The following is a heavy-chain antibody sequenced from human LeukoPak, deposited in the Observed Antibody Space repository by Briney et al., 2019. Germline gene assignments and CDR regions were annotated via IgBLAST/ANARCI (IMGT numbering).Heavy chain of an antibody. CDR3: ARAPQYYYDSSGYLSYFDY. V-gene: IGHV4-4*07. D-gene: IGHD3-22*01. J-gene: IGHJ4*02. Sequence: SETLSLTCTVSGGSISSYYWSWIRQPARKGPEWIGRIYTSGSTNYNPSLKSRVTMSVDTSKNQFSLKLSSVTAADTAVYYCARAPQYYYDSSGYLSYFDYWGQGTLVTVSS. CDR2: IYTSGST. CDR1: GGSISSYY.